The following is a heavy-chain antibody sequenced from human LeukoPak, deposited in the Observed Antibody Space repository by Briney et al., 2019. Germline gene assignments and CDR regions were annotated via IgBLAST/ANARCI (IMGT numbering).Heavy chain of an antibody. J-gene: IGHJ6*02. CDR2: ISTDGGST. CDR3: AKDLYSSSWYSHYYYGMGV. CDR1: GFTFSSYA. Sequence: PGGSLRLSCAASGFTFSSYAMHWVRQAPGKGLEYVSGISTDGGSTYYANSVKGRFTISRDTSKYTLYLQMGSLRAEDMAVYYCAKDLYSSSWYSHYYYGMGVWGQGTTVTVSS. V-gene: IGHV3-64*01. D-gene: IGHD6-13*01.